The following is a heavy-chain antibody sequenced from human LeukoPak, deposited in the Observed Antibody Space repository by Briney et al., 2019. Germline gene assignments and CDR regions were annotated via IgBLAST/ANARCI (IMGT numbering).Heavy chain of an antibody. CDR2: IYPVDSDT. CDR3: ARRGYCSGGSCYSFDY. Sequence: GESLKISCKGSGYSFTSYWIGWVRQMPGKGLEWMGIIYPVDSDTRYSPSFQGQVTISADKSISTAYLQWSSLKASDTAMYYCARRGYCSGGSCYSFDYWGQGTLVTVSS. J-gene: IGHJ4*02. V-gene: IGHV5-51*01. CDR1: GYSFTSYW. D-gene: IGHD2-15*01.